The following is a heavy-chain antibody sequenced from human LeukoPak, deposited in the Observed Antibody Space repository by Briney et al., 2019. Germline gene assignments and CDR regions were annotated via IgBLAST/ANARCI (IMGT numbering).Heavy chain of an antibody. CDR1: GFTFSSYA. D-gene: IGHD2-15*01. CDR3: AKDGPDIVVVVAAMNYFDY. V-gene: IGHV3-23*01. J-gene: IGHJ4*02. Sequence: GGSLRLSCAASGFTFSSYAMSWVRQAPGKGLEWASAISGSGGSTYYADSVKGRFTISRDNSKNTLYLQMNSLRAEDTAVYYCAKDGPDIVVVVAAMNYFDYWGQGTLVTVSS. CDR2: ISGSGGST.